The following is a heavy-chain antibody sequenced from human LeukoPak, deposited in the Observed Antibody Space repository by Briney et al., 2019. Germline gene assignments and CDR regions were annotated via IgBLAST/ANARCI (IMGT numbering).Heavy chain of an antibody. Sequence: GGSLRLSCVASGFTFSSRDWMTWVRQAPGKGLEWVANIKQDGSEKNYVDSVKGRFTISRDNSKNTLYLQMDSLRAEDTAVYYCAKDRGPFRCSGGSCYDNWFDPWGQGTLVTVSS. V-gene: IGHV3-7*01. CDR3: AKDRGPFRCSGGSCYDNWFDP. CDR2: IKQDGSEK. D-gene: IGHD2-15*01. CDR1: GFTFSSRDW. J-gene: IGHJ5*02.